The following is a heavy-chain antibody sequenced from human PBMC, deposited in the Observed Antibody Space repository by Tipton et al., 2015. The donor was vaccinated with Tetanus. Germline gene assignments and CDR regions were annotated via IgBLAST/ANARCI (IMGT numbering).Heavy chain of an antibody. CDR2: IHYSGNP. CDR3: AGGLPREPFYFDY. CDR1: GDSISGDY. D-gene: IGHD3-16*01. Sequence: TLSLTCTVSGDSISGDYWSWIRQPPGKGLEWIGYIHYSGNPNYNPSLKSRVTISIDKSKNHFSLELSSVTAADTAVYYCAGGLPREPFYFDYWGQGMQVTVSS. J-gene: IGHJ4*02. V-gene: IGHV4-59*12.